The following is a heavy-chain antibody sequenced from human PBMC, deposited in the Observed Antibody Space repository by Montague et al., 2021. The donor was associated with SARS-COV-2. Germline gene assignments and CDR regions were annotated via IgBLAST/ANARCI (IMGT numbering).Heavy chain of an antibody. Sequence: SETLSLTCAVSGGSISSSDWGWIRQPPGKGLEWIGFFYSSGITDSNSSFKSRVSISLDTSKNQVSLKLRSVTTADTAVYYCARETMTGDAFDVWGQGTMVTVSP. D-gene: IGHD1-14*01. CDR1: GGSISSSD. J-gene: IGHJ3*01. V-gene: IGHV4-59*12. CDR2: FYSSGIT. CDR3: ARETMTGDAFDV.